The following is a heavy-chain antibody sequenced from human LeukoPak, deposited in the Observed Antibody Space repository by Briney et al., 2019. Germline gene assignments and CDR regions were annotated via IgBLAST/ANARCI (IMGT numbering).Heavy chain of an antibody. CDR1: GGSVSSGSYY. CDR3: ARVYGLIYYFDY. Sequence: PSETLSLTCTVSGGSVSSGSYYWSWIRQPPGKGLEWIGYIYYSGSTNYNPSLKSRVTISVDTSKNQFSLKLSSVTAADTAVYYCARVYGLIYYFDYWGQGTLVTVSS. J-gene: IGHJ4*02. D-gene: IGHD2-8*01. V-gene: IGHV4-61*01. CDR2: IYYSGST.